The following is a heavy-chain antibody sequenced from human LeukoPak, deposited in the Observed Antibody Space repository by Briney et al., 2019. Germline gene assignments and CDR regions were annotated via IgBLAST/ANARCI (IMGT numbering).Heavy chain of an antibody. CDR2: IRWNSGAI. Sequence: GGSLRLSCAASGFTFDDYAMHWVRQAPGNGLEWVSGIRWNSGAIGYADSVKGRFTISRDNAKNSLYLQMNSLRAEDMAFYYCARGSYSDSRGYYGGAFDIWGQGTMVTVSS. CDR1: GFTFDDYA. J-gene: IGHJ3*02. V-gene: IGHV3-9*03. CDR3: ARGSYSDSRGYYGGAFDI. D-gene: IGHD3-22*01.